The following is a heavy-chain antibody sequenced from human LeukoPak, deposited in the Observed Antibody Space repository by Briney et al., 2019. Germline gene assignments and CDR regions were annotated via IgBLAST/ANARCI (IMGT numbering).Heavy chain of an antibody. V-gene: IGHV3-23*01. J-gene: IGHJ4*02. CDR3: AKDPGLVGNSDDYFDY. CDR2: ISGSGGST. D-gene: IGHD4-23*01. CDR1: GFTFSSYA. Sequence: PGGSLRLSCAASGFTFSSYAMSWVRQAPGKGLEWGSAISGSGGSTYYADSVKGRFTISRDNSKNTLYLQMNSVRAEDTAVYSCAKDPGLVGNSDDYFDYWGQGTLVTVSS.